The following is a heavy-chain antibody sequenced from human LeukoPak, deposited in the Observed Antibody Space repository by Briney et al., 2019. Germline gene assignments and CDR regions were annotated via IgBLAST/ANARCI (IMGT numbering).Heavy chain of an antibody. J-gene: IGHJ5*02. CDR1: GGTFSSYA. CDR3: ARDVFRGGSCCGFDP. Sequence: ASVKVSCKASGGTFSSYAISWVRQAPGQGLEWMGGIIPIFGTANYAQKFQGRVTITADESTSTAYMEPSSLRSEDTAVYYCARDVFRGGSCCGFDPWGQGTLVTVSS. D-gene: IGHD2-15*01. CDR2: IIPIFGTA. V-gene: IGHV1-69*01.